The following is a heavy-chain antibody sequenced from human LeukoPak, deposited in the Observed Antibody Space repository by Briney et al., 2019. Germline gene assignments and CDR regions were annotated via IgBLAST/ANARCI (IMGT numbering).Heavy chain of an antibody. Sequence: SETLSLTCTVSGGSISSYYWSWIRQPPGKGPEWIGYIYYSGSTNYNPSLKSRVTISVDASKNQFSLKLSSVTAADTAVYYCARAPAGTTGPYYHYYYMDVWGKGTTVTVSS. D-gene: IGHD1-7*01. J-gene: IGHJ6*03. CDR3: ARAPAGTTGPYYHYYYMDV. CDR1: GGSISSYY. V-gene: IGHV4-59*01. CDR2: IYYSGST.